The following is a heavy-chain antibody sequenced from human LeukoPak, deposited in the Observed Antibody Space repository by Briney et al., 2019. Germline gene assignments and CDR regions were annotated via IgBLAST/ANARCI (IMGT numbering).Heavy chain of an antibody. CDR3: ARGNEGPSDY. CDR2: ISGYNGNT. V-gene: IGHV1-18*01. J-gene: IGHJ4*02. CDR1: GYSFTGYV. Sequence: GASVKVSCKPSGYSFTGYVITWMRQAPGQGLEWMGWISGYNGNTVYAPNLQGRVNMATDTSTNTAYMEIKSLRSDDTAVYYCARGNEGPSDYWGQGTLVAVSS.